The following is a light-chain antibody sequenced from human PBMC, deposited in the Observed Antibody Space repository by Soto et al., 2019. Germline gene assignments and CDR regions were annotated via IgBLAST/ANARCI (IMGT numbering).Light chain of an antibody. CDR3: ASWDDSLNGWV. V-gene: IGLV1-44*01. J-gene: IGLJ3*02. Sequence: QSVLTQPPSASGTPGQRVTISCSGSNSNIGSNTVNWYQQLPGTAPKLLISSNNQRPSGVPDRFSGSKSGTSASLAISGLQSEDEADYYCASWDDSLNGWVFGGGTKVTVL. CDR2: SNN. CDR1: NSNIGSNT.